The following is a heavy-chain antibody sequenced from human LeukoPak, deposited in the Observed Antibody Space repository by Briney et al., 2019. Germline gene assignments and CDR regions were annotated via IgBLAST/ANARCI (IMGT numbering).Heavy chain of an antibody. Sequence: SQTLSLTCAVSGGSISSGGYSWSWIRQPPGKGLEWIGYIYHSGSTYYNPSLKSRVTISVDRSKNQFSLKLSSVTAADTAVYYCARVGTIFGVVTGWGQGTLVTVSS. D-gene: IGHD3-3*01. J-gene: IGHJ4*02. V-gene: IGHV4-30-2*01. CDR2: IYHSGST. CDR3: ARVGTIFGVVTG. CDR1: GGSISSGGYS.